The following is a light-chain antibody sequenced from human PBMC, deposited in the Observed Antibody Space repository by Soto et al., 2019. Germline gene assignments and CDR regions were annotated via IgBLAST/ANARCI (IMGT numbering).Light chain of an antibody. J-gene: IGLJ2*01. CDR2: DVS. CDR3: SSYTSSSTLV. V-gene: IGLV2-14*01. Sequence: QSVLTQPASVSGSPGQSITISCTGTNSDVGGYNYVSWYQQHPGKAPKLMIYDVSNRPSGVSNRFSGSKSGNTASLTISGLQAEDEADYYCSSYTSSSTLVFGGGTQLTV. CDR1: NSDVGGYNY.